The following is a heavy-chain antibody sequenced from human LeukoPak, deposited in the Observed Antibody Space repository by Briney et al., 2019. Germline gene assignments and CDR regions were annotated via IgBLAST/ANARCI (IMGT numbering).Heavy chain of an antibody. Sequence: ASVKVSCKASGGTFSSYAISWVRQAPGQGLEWMGRIIPILGVANYAQKFQGRVTITADKSTSTAYMELSSLRSEDTAVYYCARVDDRLGYCSSTSCYPHQIFDYWGQGTLVTVSS. CDR2: IIPILGVA. J-gene: IGHJ4*02. CDR3: ARVDDRLGYCSSTSCYPHQIFDY. CDR1: GGTFSSYA. D-gene: IGHD2-2*01. V-gene: IGHV1-69*04.